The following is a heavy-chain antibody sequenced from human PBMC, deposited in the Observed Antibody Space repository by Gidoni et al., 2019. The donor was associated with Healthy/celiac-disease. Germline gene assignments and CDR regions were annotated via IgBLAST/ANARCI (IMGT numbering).Heavy chain of an antibody. Sequence: QVQLVQSGAEVQKPGSSVKVSCKASGGTFSSYAISWGRQAPGQGLEWMGGIIPIFGTANYAQKFQGRVTITADESTSTAYMELSSLRSEDTAVYYCARPTVYYYALYAFDIWGQGTMVTVSS. CDR3: ARPTVYYYALYAFDI. CDR2: IIPIFGTA. D-gene: IGHD3-10*01. CDR1: GGTFSSYA. J-gene: IGHJ3*02. V-gene: IGHV1-69*01.